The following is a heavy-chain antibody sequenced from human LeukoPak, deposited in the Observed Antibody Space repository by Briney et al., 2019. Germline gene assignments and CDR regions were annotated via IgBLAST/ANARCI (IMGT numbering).Heavy chain of an antibody. CDR1: GFTVSSNY. Sequence: PGGSLRLSCAASGFTVSSNYMSWVRQAPGKGLEWVSVIYSGGSTYYADSVKGRFTISRDNSKKTLYLQMNSLRAEDTAVYYCAGARVASSSSWSDFDYWGQGTLVTVSS. J-gene: IGHJ4*02. CDR2: IYSGGST. D-gene: IGHD6-13*01. V-gene: IGHV3-53*01. CDR3: AGARVASSSSWSDFDY.